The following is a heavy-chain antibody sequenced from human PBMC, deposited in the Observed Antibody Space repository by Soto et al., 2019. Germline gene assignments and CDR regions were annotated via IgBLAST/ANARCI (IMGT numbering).Heavy chain of an antibody. CDR1: GGTFSSYA. Sequence: SVKLSCKASGGTFSSYAISWVRRAPGQGLEWMGGIIPIFGTANYAQKFQGRVTITADESTSTAYMELSSLRSEDTAVYYCARDSSSFYYYGMDVWGQGTTVTVSS. V-gene: IGHV1-69*13. J-gene: IGHJ6*02. CDR3: ARDSSSFYYYGMDV. D-gene: IGHD6-6*01. CDR2: IIPIFGTA.